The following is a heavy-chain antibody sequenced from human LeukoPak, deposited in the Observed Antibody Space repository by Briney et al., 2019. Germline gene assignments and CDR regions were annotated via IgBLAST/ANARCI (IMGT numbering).Heavy chain of an antibody. J-gene: IGHJ4*02. V-gene: IGHV4-39*07. Sequence: SETLSLTCTVSGGSISSSNYYWGWIRQPPGKGLEWIGNIFYSGSTHYNPSLKSRVTISVDTSKNQFSLKLSSVTAADTAVYYCARIGHEDYYFDYWGQGTLVTVSS. CDR2: IFYSGST. CDR3: ARIGHEDYYFDY. CDR1: GGSISSSNYY.